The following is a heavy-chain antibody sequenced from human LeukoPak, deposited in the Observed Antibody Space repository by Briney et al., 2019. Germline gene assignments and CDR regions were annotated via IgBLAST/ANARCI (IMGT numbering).Heavy chain of an antibody. Sequence: PGGSLRLSCAASGFTFSSYSMNWVRQAPGKGLEWVSSISSSSSYIYYADSVKGRFTISRDNSKNTLYLQMNSLRAEDTAVYYCASGLRGVLHDYWGQGTLVTVSS. D-gene: IGHD4-17*01. CDR1: GFTFSSYS. J-gene: IGHJ4*02. V-gene: IGHV3-21*04. CDR3: ASGLRGVLHDY. CDR2: ISSSSSYI.